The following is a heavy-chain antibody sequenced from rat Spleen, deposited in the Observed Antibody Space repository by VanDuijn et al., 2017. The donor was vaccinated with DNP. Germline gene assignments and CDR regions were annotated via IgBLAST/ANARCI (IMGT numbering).Heavy chain of an antibody. D-gene: IGHD1-2*01. J-gene: IGHJ1*01. CDR3: ARGSSSIYWYFDF. CDR2: ISTSGSRT. CDR1: GFTFSDYN. V-gene: IGHV5-7*01. Sequence: EVQLVESGGGLVQPGRSLKFSCAASGFTFSDYNMAWVRQAPKKGLEWVAAISTSGSRTYYPDSVKGRFTISRDDAKSSLYLQMNSLKSEDTATYYCARGSSSIYWYFDFWGPGTMVTVSS.